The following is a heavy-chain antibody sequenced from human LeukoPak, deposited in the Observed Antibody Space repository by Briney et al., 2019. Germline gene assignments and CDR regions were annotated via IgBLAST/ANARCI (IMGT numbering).Heavy chain of an antibody. V-gene: IGHV3-23*01. J-gene: IGHJ4*02. D-gene: IGHD3-22*01. Sequence: PGGSLRLSCAASGFTFSIYSMNWVRQAPGKGLEWVSAISGSGGSTYYADSVKGRFTISRDNSKNTLYLQMNSLRAEDTAVYYCAKVYYYDSVFDYWGQGTLVTVSS. CDR2: ISGSGGST. CDR1: GFTFSIYS. CDR3: AKVYYYDSVFDY.